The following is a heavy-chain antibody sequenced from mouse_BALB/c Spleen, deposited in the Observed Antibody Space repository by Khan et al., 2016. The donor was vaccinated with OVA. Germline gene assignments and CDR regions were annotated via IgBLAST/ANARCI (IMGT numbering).Heavy chain of an antibody. CDR3: VRTARIKY. V-gene: IGHV3-2*02. CDR1: GYSITSGYG. J-gene: IGHJ2*01. D-gene: IGHD3-3*01. Sequence: EVELVESGPGLVKPSQSLSLTCTVTGYSITSGYGWNWIRQFPGNKLEWMAYISYSGSTNYNPSLKSRISITRDTSKTQFFLQLNSVTTEDTATYYCVRTARIKYWGQGTTLTVSS. CDR2: ISYSGST.